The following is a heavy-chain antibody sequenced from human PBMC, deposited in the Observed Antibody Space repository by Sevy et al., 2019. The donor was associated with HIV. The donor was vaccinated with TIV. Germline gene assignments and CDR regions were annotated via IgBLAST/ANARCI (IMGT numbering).Heavy chain of an antibody. CDR3: TTDHRRDGIVVVPFEY. V-gene: IGHV3-15*01. Sequence: GGSLRLSCAASGFSFSNAWMSWVRQAPGKGLEWVGRIRSKTGGGTTDFAAFAKGKFTISRDDSKDTLYLQMNSLKPEDTAVYYCTTDHRRDGIVVVPFEYWGQGTLVTVSS. D-gene: IGHD3-22*01. CDR1: GFSFSNAW. CDR2: IRSKTGGGTT. J-gene: IGHJ4*02.